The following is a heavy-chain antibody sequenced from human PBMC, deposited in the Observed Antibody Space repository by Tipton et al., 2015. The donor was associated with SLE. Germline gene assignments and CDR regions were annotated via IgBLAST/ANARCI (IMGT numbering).Heavy chain of an antibody. J-gene: IGHJ2*01. D-gene: IGHD2-2*01. V-gene: IGHV1-69*01. CDR3: ARDMKEGNQCTNYWFFDL. CDR1: GGSFRSHA. CDR2: IIPFFGTP. Sequence: QSGAEVKKPGSSVKVSCKVSGGSFRSHALSWVRQAPGQGLEWMGGIIPFFGTPHYAQKFKGRITITADESPSTVYMLLSSLTAEDTALYYCARDMKEGNQCTNYWFFDLWGRGTLVTVSS.